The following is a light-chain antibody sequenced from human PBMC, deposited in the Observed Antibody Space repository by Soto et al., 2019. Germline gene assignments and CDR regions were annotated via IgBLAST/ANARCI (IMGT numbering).Light chain of an antibody. Sequence: DIVMTQSPDSLAVSLGERATINCKSSQSFLYSSNNKNYLAWYQQKPGQPPKLLIYWASTRESGVPDRFSGSGSGTDFTLTISSLQAEDVAVYYCQQYYSTPLTFGGRTKVDI. V-gene: IGKV4-1*01. CDR1: QSFLYSSNNKNY. CDR3: QQYYSTPLT. CDR2: WAS. J-gene: IGKJ4*01.